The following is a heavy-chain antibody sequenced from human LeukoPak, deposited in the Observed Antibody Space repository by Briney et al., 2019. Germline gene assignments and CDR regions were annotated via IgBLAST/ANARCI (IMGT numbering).Heavy chain of an antibody. CDR2: ISGSGGST. V-gene: IGHV3-23*01. J-gene: IGHJ4*02. CDR3: AKFGGIPYYGSGISAYFDY. CDR1: GFTFSSYA. D-gene: IGHD3-10*01. Sequence: GGSLRLSCAASGFTFSSYAMSWVRQAPGKGLEWVSAISGSGGSTYYADSVKDRFTISRDNSKNTLYLQMNSLRAEDTAVYYCAKFGGIPYYGSGISAYFDYWGQGTLVTVSS.